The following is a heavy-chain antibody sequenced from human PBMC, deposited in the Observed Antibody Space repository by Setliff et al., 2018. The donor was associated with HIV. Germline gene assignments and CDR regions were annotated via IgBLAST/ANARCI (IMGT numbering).Heavy chain of an antibody. CDR1: SDSTSNHY. D-gene: IGHD6-19*01. CDR2: VYNTGIT. Sequence: SETLSLTCTVSSDSTSNHYWSWVRQPPGKGLEWIGYVYNTGITSYNPSLESRLTISVDMSQNQVSLKMRSVTAADTAVYYCARVTRSGSGWFWEHYFDSWGQGSLVTVSS. J-gene: IGHJ4*02. V-gene: IGHV4-59*11. CDR3: ARVTRSGSGWFWEHYFDS.